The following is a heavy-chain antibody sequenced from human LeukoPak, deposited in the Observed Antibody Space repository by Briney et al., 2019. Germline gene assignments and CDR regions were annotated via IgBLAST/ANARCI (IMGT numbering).Heavy chain of an antibody. D-gene: IGHD3-10*01. J-gene: IGHJ6*03. CDR3: ARVERGSGSFYYYYYMDV. CDR1: GYSISSGYY. V-gene: IGHV4-38-2*01. Sequence: PSETLSLTCAVSGYSISSGYYWGWIRQPPGKGLEWIGIIYHSGSTYYNPSLKSRVTISVDTSKNQFSLKLSSVTAADTAVYYCARVERGSGSFYYYYYMDVWGKGTTVTVSS. CDR2: IYHSGST.